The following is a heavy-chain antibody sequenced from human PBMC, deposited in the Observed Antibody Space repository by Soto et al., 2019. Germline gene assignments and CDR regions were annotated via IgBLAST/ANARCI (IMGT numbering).Heavy chain of an antibody. CDR3: AKDRSPGASTWNVY. J-gene: IGHJ4*02. D-gene: IGHD1-26*01. CDR2: ISGSGTGK. CDR1: GFTFSSNA. V-gene: IGHV3-23*01. Sequence: DVQLLESGGGLVQPGGSLRLSCAASGFTFSSNAMNLVRQAPGKGLEWVSTISGSGTGKYYADSVKGRFTISRDNSRNTLFLQMNNLRAEDAAVYYCAKDRSPGASTWNVYWGQGTLVTVSS.